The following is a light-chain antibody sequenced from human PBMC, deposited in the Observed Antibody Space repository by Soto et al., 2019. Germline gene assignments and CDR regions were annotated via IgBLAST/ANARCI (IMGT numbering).Light chain of an antibody. J-gene: IGKJ1*01. CDR1: QSVSNW. V-gene: IGKV1-5*03. Sequence: DIQITQSPSTLSASVGERVTITCRASQSVSNWLAWYQQKPGKAPKLLIYKASLLETGVPSRFSGSGSGTEFTLTISSLQPDDFATYYCQHYNSYSEAFGQGTKVDIK. CDR2: KAS. CDR3: QHYNSYSEA.